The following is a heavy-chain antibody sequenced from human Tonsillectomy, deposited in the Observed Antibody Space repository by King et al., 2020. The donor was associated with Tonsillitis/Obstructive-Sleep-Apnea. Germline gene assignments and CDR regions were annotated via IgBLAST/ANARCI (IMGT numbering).Heavy chain of an antibody. D-gene: IGHD1-26*01. J-gene: IGHJ1*01. Sequence: VQLVESGGGLVQPGGSLRLSCAASGFTFSSYAMSWVRQAPGKGLEWVSAISGSGGSTYYADSVKGRFTISRENSKNTLYRQMNSLRAKDTAVYYCAKDRSGSPDQYFQHWGQGTLVTVSS. CDR1: GFTFSSYA. CDR2: ISGSGGST. CDR3: AKDRSGSPDQYFQH. V-gene: IGHV3-23*04.